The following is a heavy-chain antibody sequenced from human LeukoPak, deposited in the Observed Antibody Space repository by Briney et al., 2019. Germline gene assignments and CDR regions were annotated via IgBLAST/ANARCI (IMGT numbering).Heavy chain of an antibody. D-gene: IGHD3-22*01. Sequence: PSETLSLTCTVSGGSISSGSYYWGCIRQPPGKGLEWIGSVYHSGSTYYNPSLKSRVTISVDTSKNQFSLKLSSVTAADTAVYYCARDSSAYWLTTGVFDYWGQGTLVTVSS. J-gene: IGHJ4*02. CDR1: GGSISSGSYY. V-gene: IGHV4-39*07. CDR2: VYHSGST. CDR3: ARDSSAYWLTTGVFDY.